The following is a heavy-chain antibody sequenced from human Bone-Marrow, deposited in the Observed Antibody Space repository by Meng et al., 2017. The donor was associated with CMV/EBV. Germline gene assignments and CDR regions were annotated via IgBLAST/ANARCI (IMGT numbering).Heavy chain of an antibody. J-gene: IGHJ5*02. V-gene: IGHV3-23*03. CDR1: GFTFSSYA. D-gene: IGHD2-2*01. CDR3: ARGKPGIVVVPAAILGRVRTHWFDP. Sequence: GGSLRLSCAASGFTFSSYAMSWVRQAPGKGLEWVSVIYSGGSSTYYADSVKGRFTISRDNSKNTLYLQMNSLRAEDTAVYYCARGKPGIVVVPAAILGRVRTHWFDPWGQGTLVTVSS. CDR2: IYSGGSST.